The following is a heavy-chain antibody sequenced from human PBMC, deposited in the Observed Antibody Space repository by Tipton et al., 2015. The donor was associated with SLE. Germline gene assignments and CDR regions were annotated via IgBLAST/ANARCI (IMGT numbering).Heavy chain of an antibody. CDR2: VYYSGST. CDR1: GDSSSANSYH. D-gene: IGHD6-19*01. V-gene: IGHV4-39*07. Sequence: GLVKPSETLSLICTVSGDSSSANSYHWGWVRQPPGKGLEWIGNVYYSGSTYYSASLRSRVTISLDRSKNHFSLTLNSVTAADTAVYYCAKTTVYSNDWPYFDHWGQGTLVTVSS. J-gene: IGHJ4*02. CDR3: AKTTVYSNDWPYFDH.